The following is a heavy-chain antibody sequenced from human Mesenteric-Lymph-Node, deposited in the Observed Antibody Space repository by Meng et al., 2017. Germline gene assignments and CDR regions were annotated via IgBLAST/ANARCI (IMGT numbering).Heavy chain of an antibody. CDR2: INSDGSST. J-gene: IGHJ5*02. CDR1: GFTFSNYW. CDR3: VRLSVTAAGRGFDP. D-gene: IGHD6-13*01. V-gene: IGHV3-74*01. Sequence: GESLKISCAASGFTFSNYWMHWVRQAPGKGLVWVSRINSDGSSTDYADSVKGRFTTSRDNAENTLFLQMNSLRAEDTAVYYCVRLSVTAAGRGFDPWGQGTLVTVSS.